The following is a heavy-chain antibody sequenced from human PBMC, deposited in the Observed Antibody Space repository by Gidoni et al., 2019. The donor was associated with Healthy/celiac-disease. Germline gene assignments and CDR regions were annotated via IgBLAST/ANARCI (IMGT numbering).Heavy chain of an antibody. CDR1: GFTFTTYA. D-gene: IGHD4-17*01. CDR3: ARDGGHGDAFDAFDI. CDR2: IWLDGSNK. V-gene: IGHV3-33*01. Sequence: QVRLVESGGGVVQPGRCLRRSCSASGFTFTTYAMHWVRQAPGKGLGWVAVIWLDGSNKYYVDSVKGRFTISRDSSKNTLYLQMNSLRAEDTGVYYCARDGGHGDAFDAFDIWGQGTMVTVSS. J-gene: IGHJ3*02.